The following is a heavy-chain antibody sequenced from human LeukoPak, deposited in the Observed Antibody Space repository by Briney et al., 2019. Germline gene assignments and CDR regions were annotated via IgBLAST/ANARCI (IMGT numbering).Heavy chain of an antibody. Sequence: TGGSLRLSCAASGFTFSSYGMHWVRQAPGKGLEWVAFIRYDGSNKYYADSVKGRFTISRDNSKNTLYLQMNSLRAEDTAVYYCAFRTTSSSWYYFDYWGQGTLVTVSS. CDR2: IRYDGSNK. CDR1: GFTFSSYG. CDR3: AFRTTSSSWYYFDY. J-gene: IGHJ4*02. D-gene: IGHD6-13*01. V-gene: IGHV3-30*02.